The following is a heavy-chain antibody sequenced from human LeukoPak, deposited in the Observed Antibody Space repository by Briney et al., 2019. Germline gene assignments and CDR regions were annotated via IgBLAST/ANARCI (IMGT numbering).Heavy chain of an antibody. CDR3: ARGGGAAADYSYYYMDV. J-gene: IGHJ6*03. V-gene: IGHV1-18*01. Sequence: GASVKVSCKASGYTFTSYGTTWVRQAPGQGLEWMGWISAYNGNTNYAQKLQGRVTMTTDTSTSTAYMELRSLSSDDTAVYYCARGGGAAADYSYYYMDVWGKGTTVTVSS. D-gene: IGHD6-13*01. CDR2: ISAYNGNT. CDR1: GYTFTSYG.